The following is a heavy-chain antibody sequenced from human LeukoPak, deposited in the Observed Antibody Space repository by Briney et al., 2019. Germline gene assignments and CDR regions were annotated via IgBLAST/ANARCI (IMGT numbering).Heavy chain of an antibody. CDR2: IYSGGST. CDR1: GFTVSSNY. J-gene: IGHJ5*02. V-gene: IGHV3-66*01. D-gene: IGHD2-15*01. Sequence: GGSLRLSCAASGFTVSSNYMSWVRQAPGRGLEWVSVIYSGGSTYYADSVKGRFTISRDNSKNTLYLQMNSLRAEDTAGYYQSTDLRYCSGNGCQARDNWFDPWGQGTLVTVSS. CDR3: STDLRYCSGNGCQARDNWFDP.